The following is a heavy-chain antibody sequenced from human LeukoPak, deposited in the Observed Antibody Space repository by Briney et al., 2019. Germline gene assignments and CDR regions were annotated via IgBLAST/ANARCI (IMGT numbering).Heavy chain of an antibody. CDR3: ARESYGEEPIDY. Sequence: TSVKVSCKASGFTFTSSAMQWVRQARGQRLEWIGWIVVGSGNTNYAQKFQERVTITRDMSTSTAYMELSSLRSEDTALYYCARESYGEEPIDYWGQGTLVTVSS. CDR1: GFTFTSSA. V-gene: IGHV1-58*02. CDR2: IVVGSGNT. J-gene: IGHJ4*02. D-gene: IGHD4-17*01.